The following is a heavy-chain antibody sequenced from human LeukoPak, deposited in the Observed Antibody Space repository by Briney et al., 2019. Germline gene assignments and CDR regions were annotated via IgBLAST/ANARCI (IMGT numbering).Heavy chain of an antibody. Sequence: PSETLSLTCTVSGGSISSSNYYWGWIRQPPGEGLEWIGNIYHSGSTHYNPSLKSRLTISVDTSKNQFSLNLSSVTAADTAVYYCAKQHTYGTTDYWGQGTLVTVSS. CDR1: GGSISSSNYY. V-gene: IGHV4-39*01. CDR2: IYHSGST. CDR3: AKQHTYGTTDY. D-gene: IGHD1-14*01. J-gene: IGHJ4*02.